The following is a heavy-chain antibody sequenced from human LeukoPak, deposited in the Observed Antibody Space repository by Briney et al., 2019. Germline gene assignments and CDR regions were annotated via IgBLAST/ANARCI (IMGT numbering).Heavy chain of an antibody. CDR3: ARDSVLGSSSHYYDSSGSELDY. J-gene: IGHJ4*02. CDR2: ISAYNGDT. D-gene: IGHD3-22*01. Sequence: GASVKVSCKASGYNFSSYGISWVRQAPGQGLEWMGWISAYNGDTDYAQKLQGRVTMTTDTSTSTAYMELRSLRSDDTAVYYCARDSVLGSSSHYYDSSGSELDYWGQGTLVTVSS. CDR1: GYNFSSYG. V-gene: IGHV1-18*01.